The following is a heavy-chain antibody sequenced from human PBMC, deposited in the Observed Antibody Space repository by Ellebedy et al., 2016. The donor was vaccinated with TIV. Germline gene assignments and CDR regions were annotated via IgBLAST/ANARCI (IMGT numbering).Heavy chain of an antibody. CDR3: TRGPTHGAFDY. Sequence: PGGSLRLSCAASGFTFSSSDMHWVRQTPGKGLEWLSHDGTDGYHKYYADSVKGRFTTSRDISKNTLFLQMNSLRVADTAVYYCTRGPTHGAFDYWGQGTLVTVSS. CDR1: GFTFSSSD. V-gene: IGHV3-30*03. D-gene: IGHD3-10*01. CDR2: DGTDGYHK. J-gene: IGHJ4*02.